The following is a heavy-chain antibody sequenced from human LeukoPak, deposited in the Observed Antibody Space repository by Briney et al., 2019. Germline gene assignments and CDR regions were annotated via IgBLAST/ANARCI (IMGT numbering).Heavy chain of an antibody. CDR2: ISAYNGNT. CDR1: GYTFTSYG. J-gene: IGHJ6*02. Sequence: ASVKVSCKASGYTFTSYGISWVRQAPGQGLEWMGWISAYNGNTNYAQKLQGRVTMTTDTSTSTAYMELRSLRSDDTAVYYCARDQGPHYYYGMDVWGQGTTVTVSS. CDR3: ARDQGPHYYYGMDV. V-gene: IGHV1-18*01.